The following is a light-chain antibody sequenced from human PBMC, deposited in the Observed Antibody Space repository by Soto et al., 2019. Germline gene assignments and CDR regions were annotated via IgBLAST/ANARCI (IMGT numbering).Light chain of an antibody. V-gene: IGKV1-33*01. J-gene: IGKJ1*01. CDR1: QDISNY. Sequence: DIQMTQSPSSLSASVGDRVTITCQASQDISNYLNWYQQKPGKAPKLLIYDASNLETGVPSRFSGSGSGTDFTFTISSLQAEDIATYYCQQYDNLPRVTFGQGTKVEIK. CDR3: QQYDNLPRVT. CDR2: DAS.